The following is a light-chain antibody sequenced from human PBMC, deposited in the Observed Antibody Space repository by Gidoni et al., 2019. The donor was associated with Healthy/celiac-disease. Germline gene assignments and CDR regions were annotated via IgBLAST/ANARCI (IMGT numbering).Light chain of an antibody. J-gene: IGKJ2*01. V-gene: IGKV1-5*01. CDR3: QQYNSYSGT. CDR2: DAS. CDR1: QSISSW. Sequence: DIQMTQSPSTLSASVGDRVTITCRASQSISSWLAWYQQKPGKAPMLLIYDASSLESGVPSRFSGSGSGTEFTLTISSLQPDDFATYYCQQYNSYSGTFGQGTKLEIK.